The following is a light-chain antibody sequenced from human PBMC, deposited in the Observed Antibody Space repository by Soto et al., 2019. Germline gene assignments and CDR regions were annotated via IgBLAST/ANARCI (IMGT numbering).Light chain of an antibody. V-gene: IGLV2-14*01. Sequence: QSALTQPASVSGSPGQSIAISCTGTSTDVGGYNYVSWYQQHPGKAPKQMIYEVSNRPSGVSNRFSGAKSGNTASLTISGLQAEDEADYYCSSYTSDSTLVFGGGTKLTVL. J-gene: IGLJ3*02. CDR1: STDVGGYNY. CDR3: SSYTSDSTLV. CDR2: EVS.